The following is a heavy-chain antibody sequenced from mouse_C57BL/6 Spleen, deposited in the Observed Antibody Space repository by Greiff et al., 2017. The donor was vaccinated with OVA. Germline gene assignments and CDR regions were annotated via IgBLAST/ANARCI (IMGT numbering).Heavy chain of an antibody. CDR1: GYSFTGYY. CDR3: ARRGDWVAMDY. J-gene: IGHJ4*01. V-gene: IGHV1-42*01. CDR2: INPSTGGT. D-gene: IGHD4-1*01. Sequence: VQLQQSGPELVKPGASVKISCKASGYSFTGYYMNWVKQSPEKSLEWIGEINPSTGGTTYNQKFKAKATLTVDKSSSTAYMQLKSLTSEDSAVYYCARRGDWVAMDYWGQGTSVTVSS.